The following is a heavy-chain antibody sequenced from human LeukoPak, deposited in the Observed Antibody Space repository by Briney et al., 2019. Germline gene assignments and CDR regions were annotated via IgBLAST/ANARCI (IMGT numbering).Heavy chain of an antibody. D-gene: IGHD3-10*01. V-gene: IGHV3-23*01. CDR1: GFTFSSYA. J-gene: IGHJ6*02. Sequence: GGSLRLSCAASGFTFSSYAMSWVRQAPGKGLEWVSAISVSGGSTYYADSVKGRFTISRDNSKNTLYLQMNSLRAEDTAVYYCAKVAFGKYYYYYYGMDVWGQGTTVTVSS. CDR3: AKVAFGKYYYYYYGMDV. CDR2: ISVSGGST.